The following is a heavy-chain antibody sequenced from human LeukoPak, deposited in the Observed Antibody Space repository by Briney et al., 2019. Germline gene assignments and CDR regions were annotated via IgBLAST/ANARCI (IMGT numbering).Heavy chain of an antibody. D-gene: IGHD4-17*01. CDR2: INHSGST. V-gene: IGHV4-34*01. Sequence: SETLSLTCAVYGGSFSGYYWSWIRQPPGKGLEWIGEINHSGSTNYNPSLKSRVTISVDTSKNQFSLKLSSVTAADTAVYYCAGGATVNVFGIGGQGKMVTVFS. CDR1: GGSFSGYY. CDR3: AGGATVNVFGI. J-gene: IGHJ3*02.